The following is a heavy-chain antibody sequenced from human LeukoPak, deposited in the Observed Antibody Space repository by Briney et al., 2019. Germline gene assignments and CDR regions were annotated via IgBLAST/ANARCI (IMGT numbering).Heavy chain of an antibody. J-gene: IGHJ6*03. D-gene: IGHD1-14*01. CDR1: GGTFSSYA. CDR3: ASTPDYYYYVDV. CDR2: IIPIFGTA. Sequence: GASVKVSCKASGGTFSSYAISWVRQAPGQGLEWMGGIIPIFGTANYARKFQGRVTITTDESTSTAYMELSSLRSEDTAVYYCASTPDYYYYVDVWGKGTTVTVSS. V-gene: IGHV1-69*05.